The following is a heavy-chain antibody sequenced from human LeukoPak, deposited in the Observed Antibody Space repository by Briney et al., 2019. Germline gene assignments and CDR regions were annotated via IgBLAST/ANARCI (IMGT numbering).Heavy chain of an antibody. D-gene: IGHD3-22*01. CDR3: ASWYYYDSSGSRYYSDY. Sequence: SVKVSCKASGGTFSSYAISWVRQAPGQGLEWMGGIIPIFGTANYAQKFQGRVTITTDESTSTAYMELSGLRSEDTAVYYCASWYYYDSSGSRYYSDYWGQGTLVTVSS. J-gene: IGHJ4*02. V-gene: IGHV1-69*05. CDR2: IIPIFGTA. CDR1: GGTFSSYA.